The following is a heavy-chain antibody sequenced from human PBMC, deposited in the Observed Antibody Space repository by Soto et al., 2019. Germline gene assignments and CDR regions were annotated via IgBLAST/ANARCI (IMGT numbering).Heavy chain of an antibody. D-gene: IGHD3-22*01. J-gene: IGHJ4*02. CDR2: IYSGGST. CDR3: ARGTYYYDSSGSKGVHYFDY. V-gene: IGHV3-53*01. Sequence: EVQLVESGGGLIQPGGSLRLSCAASGFTVSSNYINWVRQAPGKGLEWVSVIYSGGSTYNADSVKGRFTISRDNSKNTLYLHMNSLRAKDTAVYYCARGTYYYDSSGSKGVHYFDYWGQGTLVTVSS. CDR1: GFTVSSNY.